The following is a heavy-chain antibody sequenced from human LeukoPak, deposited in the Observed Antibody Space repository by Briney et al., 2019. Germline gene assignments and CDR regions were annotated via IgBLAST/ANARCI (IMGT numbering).Heavy chain of an antibody. CDR2: IDNRGST. D-gene: IGHD7-27*01. CDR1: GGSFNFYF. CDR3: ARDSNWGFQ. Sequence: SETLSLTCTVSGGSFNFYFWHWIRQPSRKGLEWLADIDNRGSTQYNPSLRGRDTISVDTSRNHVSLRLTSVTAADTAVYFCARDSNWGFQWGPGTLVTVSS. V-gene: IGHV4-34*01. J-gene: IGHJ4*02.